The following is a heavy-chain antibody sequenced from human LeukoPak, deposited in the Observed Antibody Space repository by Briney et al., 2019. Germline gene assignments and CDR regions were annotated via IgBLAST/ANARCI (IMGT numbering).Heavy chain of an antibody. Sequence: QTGGSLRLSCAASGFTFTTYAMSWVRQTPGKGLEWVSTFSGTVDTTYHADSVKGRFTISRDNSKNTVYLQMNSLRAEDTAVYYCAKASAGTCGGARCYYFASWGKGPPVTVSS. CDR3: AKASAGTCGGARCYYFAS. CDR2: FSGTVDTT. V-gene: IGHV3-23*01. CDR1: GFTFTTYA. D-gene: IGHD2-15*01. J-gene: IGHJ4*02.